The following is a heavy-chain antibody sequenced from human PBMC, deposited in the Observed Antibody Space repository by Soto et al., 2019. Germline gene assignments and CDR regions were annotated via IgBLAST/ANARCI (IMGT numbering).Heavy chain of an antibody. J-gene: IGHJ4*02. CDR3: ASGYYYDSSGYFDY. D-gene: IGHD3-22*01. Sequence: GASVKVSCKASGGTFSSYAISWVRQAPGQGLEWMGGIIPIFGTANYAQKFQGRVTITADESTSTAYMELSSLRSEDTAVYYCASGYYYDSSGYFDYWGQGTLVTVSS. V-gene: IGHV1-69*13. CDR1: GGTFSSYA. CDR2: IIPIFGTA.